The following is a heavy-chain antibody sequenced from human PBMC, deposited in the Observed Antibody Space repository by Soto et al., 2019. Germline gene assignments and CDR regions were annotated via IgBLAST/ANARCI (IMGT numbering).Heavy chain of an antibody. J-gene: IGHJ4*02. D-gene: IGHD3-3*01. V-gene: IGHV2-70*04. Sequence: FGPNRENTTQTLTMSLAFSGCSLSTRRVGVSWIRQPPGKALEWLARIDWDDAKFFNTSLKTRLTVSKDTSKNQVVLTMTHMDPVDTATYYCARMIFGRSGEYYFDYWGQGILVTVSS. CDR1: GCSLSTRRVG. CDR3: ARMIFGRSGEYYFDY. CDR2: IDWDDAK.